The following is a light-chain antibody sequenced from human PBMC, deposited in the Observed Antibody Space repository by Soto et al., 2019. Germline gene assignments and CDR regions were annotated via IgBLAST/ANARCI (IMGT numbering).Light chain of an antibody. CDR2: DAS. CDR1: QDIKNY. CDR3: QQYDNRLT. Sequence: DIQMTQSPSSLSASVGDRVTITCQASQDIKNYLNWYQQKPGKAPKLLIYDASNLERGVPLRFSGSGSGTDFTFTISSLQPEDVGTYYCQQYDNRLTFGEGTKVEIK. J-gene: IGKJ4*01. V-gene: IGKV1-33*01.